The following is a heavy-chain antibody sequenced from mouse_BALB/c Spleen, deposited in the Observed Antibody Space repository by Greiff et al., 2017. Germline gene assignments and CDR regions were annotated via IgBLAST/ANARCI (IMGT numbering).Heavy chain of an antibody. J-gene: IGHJ2*01. CDR2: INPSSGYT. CDR1: GYTFTSYT. V-gene: IGHV1-4*01. CDR3: ARRGYFDY. Sequence: VKLVESGAELARPGASVKMSCKASGYTFTSYTMHWVKQRPGQGLEWIGYINPSSGYTNYNQKFKDKATLTADKSSSTAYMQLSSLTSEDSAVYYCARRGYFDYWGQGTTLTVSS.